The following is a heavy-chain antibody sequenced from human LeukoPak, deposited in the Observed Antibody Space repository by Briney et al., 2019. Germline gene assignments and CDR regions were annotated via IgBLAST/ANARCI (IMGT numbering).Heavy chain of an antibody. CDR2: MNPNSGNT. V-gene: IGHV1-8*01. Sequence: GASVKVSCKASGYTFTSYDINWVRQATGQGLEWMGWMNPNSGNTGYAQKFQGRVTMTRNTSISTAYMELSSLRSEDTAVYYCARDSSSSRPFDYWGQGTLVTVSS. J-gene: IGHJ4*02. CDR3: ARDSSSSRPFDY. CDR1: GYTFTSYD. D-gene: IGHD6-6*01.